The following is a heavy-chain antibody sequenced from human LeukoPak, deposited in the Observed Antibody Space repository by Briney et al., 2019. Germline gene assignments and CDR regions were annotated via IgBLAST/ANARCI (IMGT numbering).Heavy chain of an antibody. CDR2: ISSDGTYK. V-gene: IGHV3-30*03. CDR1: GFTFSSYS. Sequence: PGGSLRLSCAASGFTFSSYSMNWVRQAPGKGLEWVAVISSDGTYKSYAESVKGRFTISRDKSKTIVYLQMNGLRPEDTALYYCAADPGRGSYYLLLFESWGQGTLVTVSS. D-gene: IGHD3-10*01. J-gene: IGHJ4*02. CDR3: AADPGRGSYYLLLFES.